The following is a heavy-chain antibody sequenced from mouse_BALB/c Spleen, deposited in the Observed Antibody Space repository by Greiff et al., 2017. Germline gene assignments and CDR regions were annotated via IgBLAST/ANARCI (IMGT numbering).Heavy chain of an antibody. J-gene: IGHJ1*01. Sequence: EVQLQQSGPGLVKPSQSLSLTCTVTGYSITSDYAWNWIRQFPGNKLEWMGYISYSGSTSYNPSLKSRISITRDTSKNQFFLQLNSVTTEDTATYYCARQDYYGYFDVWGAGTTVTVSS. CDR2: ISYSGST. D-gene: IGHD2-4*01. V-gene: IGHV3-2*02. CDR1: GYSITSDYA. CDR3: ARQDYYGYFDV.